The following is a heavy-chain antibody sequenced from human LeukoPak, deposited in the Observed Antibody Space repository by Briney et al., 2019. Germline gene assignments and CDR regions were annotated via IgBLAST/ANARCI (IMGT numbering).Heavy chain of an antibody. CDR1: GFTFSSYA. V-gene: IGHV3-23*01. Sequence: HPGGSLRLSCAASGFTFSSYAMSWVRQAPGKGLEWVSAISGSGGSTYYADSVKGRFTISRDNSKNTLYLQMNSLRAEDTAVYYXXXXXXXXXXSYSTRGDWFDPWGQGTLVTVSS. J-gene: IGHJ5*02. CDR3: XXXXXXXXXSYSTRGDWFDP. CDR2: ISGSGGST. D-gene: IGHD3-10*01.